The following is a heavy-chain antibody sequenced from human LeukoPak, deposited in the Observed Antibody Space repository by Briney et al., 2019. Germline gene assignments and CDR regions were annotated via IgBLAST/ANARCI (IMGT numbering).Heavy chain of an antibody. V-gene: IGHV4-39*07. Sequence: SETLSLTCTVSGGSISSSSYYWGWIRQPPGKGLEWIGSIYYSGSTYYNPSLKSRVTISVDTSKNQFSLKLSSVTAADTAVYYCARVMKEMATRYWGQGTLVTVSS. CDR1: GGSISSSSYY. J-gene: IGHJ4*02. CDR2: IYYSGST. CDR3: ARVMKEMATRY. D-gene: IGHD5-24*01.